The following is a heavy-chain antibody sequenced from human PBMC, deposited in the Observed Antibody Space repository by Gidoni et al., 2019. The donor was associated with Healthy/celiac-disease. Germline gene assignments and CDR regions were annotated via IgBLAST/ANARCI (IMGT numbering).Heavy chain of an antibody. D-gene: IGHD3-3*01. CDR2: IDWDDDK. J-gene: IGHJ4*02. CDR1: GFSLSTSGMC. V-gene: IGHV2-70*01. CDR3: ERGGRGDDFWDD. Sequence: QVTLRASGPALVQPTPTLTLTCTFSGFSLSTSGMCVSWIRQPPGKALEWLALIDWDDDKYYSTSLKTRLTSAKDTSKNQVVLKMTKMDPGEKATYYGERGGRGDDFWDDWGQGTLVTVSS.